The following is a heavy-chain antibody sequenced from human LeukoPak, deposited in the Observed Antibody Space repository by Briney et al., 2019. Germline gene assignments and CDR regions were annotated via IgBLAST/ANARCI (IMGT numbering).Heavy chain of an antibody. Sequence: GGSLRLSCAASGFTFSSYAMHWVRQAPGKGLEWVAVISYDGSNKYYADSVKGRFTISRDNSKNTLCLQMNSLRGEDTAVYYCAKGGVGYCRSANCYFFDYWGQGTLVTVSS. V-gene: IGHV3-30-3*01. CDR3: AKGGVGYCRSANCYFFDY. CDR2: ISYDGSNK. J-gene: IGHJ4*02. D-gene: IGHD2-2*01. CDR1: GFTFSSYA.